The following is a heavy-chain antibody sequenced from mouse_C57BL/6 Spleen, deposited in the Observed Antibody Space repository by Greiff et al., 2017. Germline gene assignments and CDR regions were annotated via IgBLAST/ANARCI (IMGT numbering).Heavy chain of an antibody. V-gene: IGHV1-64*01. D-gene: IGHD1-1*01. CDR3: ARNYGSSYAMDD. J-gene: IGHJ4*01. CDR2: IHPNSGST. Sequence: VQLQQPGAELVKPGASVKLSCKASGYTFTSYWMHWVKQRPGQGLEWIGMIHPNSGSTNYNEKFKSKATLTVDKSSSTAYMQLSSLTSEDSAVYDCARNYGSSYAMDDWGQGTSVTVSS. CDR1: GYTFTSYW.